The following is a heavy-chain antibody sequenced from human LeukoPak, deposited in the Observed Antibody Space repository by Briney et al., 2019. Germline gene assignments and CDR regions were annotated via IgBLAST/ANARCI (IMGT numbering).Heavy chain of an antibody. Sequence: GGSLRLSCEASGFTFGSFAMYWVRQAPGKGLDWIAGIFGSGGSPHYADSVKGRFTISRDNSKNTLYLQMNSLRAEDTAVYYCAKVIWAVAGKLSGTLDYWGQGTLVTVSS. CDR1: GFTFGSFA. V-gene: IGHV3-23*01. CDR3: AKVIWAVAGKLSGTLDY. J-gene: IGHJ4*02. D-gene: IGHD6-19*01. CDR2: IFGSGGSP.